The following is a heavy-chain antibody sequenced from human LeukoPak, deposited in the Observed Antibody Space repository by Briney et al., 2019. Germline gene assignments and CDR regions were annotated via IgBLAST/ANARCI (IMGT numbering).Heavy chain of an antibody. J-gene: IGHJ4*02. CDR1: GFIFTSSA. CDR3: AAVIGVRGVI. Sequence: SVKVSCKASGFIFTSSAVQWVRQAGGQRLEGIGWIVVGSGNTNYAQKFQERVTITRDMSTSTAYMELSSLRSEDTAVYYCAAVIGVRGVIWGQGTLVTVSS. V-gene: IGHV1-58*01. CDR2: IVVGSGNT. D-gene: IGHD3-10*01.